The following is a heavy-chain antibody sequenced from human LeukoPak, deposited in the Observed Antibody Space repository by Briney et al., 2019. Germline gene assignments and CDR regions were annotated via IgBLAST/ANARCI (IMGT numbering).Heavy chain of an antibody. Sequence: SETLSLTCAVYGGSFSGYYWSWIRQPPGKGLEWIGEINHSGSTNYNPSLKSRVTISVDTSKNQFSLKMSSVTAADTAVYYCARVKVGTVAAGASLYYYGMDVWGQGTTATVSS. CDR3: ARVKVGTVAAGASLYYYGMDV. J-gene: IGHJ6*02. V-gene: IGHV4-34*01. CDR1: GGSFSGYY. CDR2: INHSGST. D-gene: IGHD6-13*01.